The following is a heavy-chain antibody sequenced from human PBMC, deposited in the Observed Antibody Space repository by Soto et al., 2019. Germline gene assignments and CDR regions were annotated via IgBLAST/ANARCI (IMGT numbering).Heavy chain of an antibody. CDR1: RFTFSNYA. D-gene: IGHD4-17*01. Sequence: EVQLVESGGGLVQPGGSLRLSCSASRFTFSNYAMHWVRQAPGKGLEYVSAISSNGGGTHYADSVKGRFAISRDNSKNTLYLQMSSPRAEDTAVYYCVKGGTVTTNEFDYWGQGTLVTVSS. CDR3: VKGGTVTTNEFDY. CDR2: ISSNGGGT. J-gene: IGHJ4*02. V-gene: IGHV3-64D*06.